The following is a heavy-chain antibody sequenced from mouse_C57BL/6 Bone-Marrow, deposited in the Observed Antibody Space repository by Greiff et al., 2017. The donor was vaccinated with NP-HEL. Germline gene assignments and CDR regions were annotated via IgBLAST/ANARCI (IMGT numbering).Heavy chain of an antibody. J-gene: IGHJ3*01. D-gene: IGHD2-4*01. Sequence: VQLKQSGAELVRPGASVKLSCTASGFNIKDDYMHWVKQRPEQGLEWIGWIDPENGDTEYASKFQGKTTITADTSSNTAYLQLSSLTSEDTAVYYCTTWTYDYPFAYWGQGTLVTVSA. CDR2: IDPENGDT. CDR1: GFNIKDDY. CDR3: TTWTYDYPFAY. V-gene: IGHV14-4*01.